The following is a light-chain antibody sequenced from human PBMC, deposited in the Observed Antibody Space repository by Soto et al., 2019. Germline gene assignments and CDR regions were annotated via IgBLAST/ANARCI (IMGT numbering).Light chain of an antibody. Sequence: SYELTQPPSVSVAPGQTASIPCGGNNVGYKSVHWYQQRPGQAPILVVYDDNRRPSGIPERFSGSKSGNTASLTISGLQAEDEADYYCSSYTSSSTLDVFGTGTKVTVL. CDR1: NVGYKS. V-gene: IGLV3-21*02. J-gene: IGLJ1*01. CDR3: SSYTSSSTLDV. CDR2: DDN.